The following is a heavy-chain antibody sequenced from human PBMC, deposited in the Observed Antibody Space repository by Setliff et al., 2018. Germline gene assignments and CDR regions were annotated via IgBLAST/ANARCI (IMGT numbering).Heavy chain of an antibody. J-gene: IGHJ3*02. CDR3: VRDRAAIVVGPPTAAFDI. D-gene: IGHD2-2*01. CDR2: ISGYNGYT. V-gene: IGHV1-18*04. CDR1: GYIFTSYY. Sequence: GASVKVSCKASGYIFTSYYIHWVRQAPGQGLEWMGWISGYNGYTVYAQKLQGRVTLTTDTSTGTAYMEVRSLRSDDTAQYYCVRDRAAIVVGPPTAAFDIWGQGTMVTVSS.